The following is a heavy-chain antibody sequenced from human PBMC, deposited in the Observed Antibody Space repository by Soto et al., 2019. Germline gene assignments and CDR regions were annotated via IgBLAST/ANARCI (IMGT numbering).Heavy chain of an antibody. CDR2: IYYSGST. CDR1: GGSISSSSYY. CDR3: ARTRGYSYGYYFDY. D-gene: IGHD5-18*01. Sequence: SETLSLTCTVSGGSISSSSYYWGWIRQPPGKGLEWIGSIYYSGSTYYNPSLKSRVTISVDTSKNQFSLKLSSVTAADTAVYYCARTRGYSYGYYFDYWGQGTLVTVSS. J-gene: IGHJ4*02. V-gene: IGHV4-39*01.